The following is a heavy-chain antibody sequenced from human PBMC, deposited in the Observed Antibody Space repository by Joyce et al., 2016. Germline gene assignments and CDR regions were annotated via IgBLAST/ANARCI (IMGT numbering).Heavy chain of an antibody. CDR3: AREMASITGPDAFDI. CDR2: IKQDVSEK. J-gene: IGHJ3*02. V-gene: IGHV3-7*04. D-gene: IGHD5-12*01. CDR1: GFTFSRYW. Sequence: EVQLVESGGGLVQPGGSLRLSCAASGFTFSRYWLSWVRQGPGKGLEGVANIKQDVSEKYYVDAVKGRFTSSRDNAKNSLYLQMNSLRAEDTAVYYCAREMASITGPDAFDIWGQGTMVTVSS.